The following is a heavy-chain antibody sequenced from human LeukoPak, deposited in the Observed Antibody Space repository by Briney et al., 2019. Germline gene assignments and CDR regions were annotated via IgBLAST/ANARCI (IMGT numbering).Heavy chain of an antibody. J-gene: IGHJ6*03. Sequence: SETLSLTCTVSGYSISSGYYWSWIRQPPGKGLEWIGEINHSGSTNYNPSLKSRVTISVDTSKNQFSLKLSSVTAADTAVYYCARRRWSGYSAYYYYMDVWGKGTTVTVSS. CDR2: INHSGST. CDR3: ARRRWSGYSAYYYYMDV. V-gene: IGHV4-38-2*02. CDR1: GYSISSGYY. D-gene: IGHD3-3*01.